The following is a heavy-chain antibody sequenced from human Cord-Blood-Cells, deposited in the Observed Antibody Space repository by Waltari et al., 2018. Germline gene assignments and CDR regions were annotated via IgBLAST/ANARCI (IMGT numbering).Heavy chain of an antibody. D-gene: IGHD1-26*01. Sequence: QVQLQESGPGLVKPSETLSLTCTVSGGSISSYHWSWIRQPPGKGLEWIGYIYYSGSTNYNPSLKSRVTISVDTSKNQFSLKLSSVTAADTAVYYCARLLSGSYYYYYGMDVWGQGTTVTVSS. J-gene: IGHJ6*02. CDR2: IYYSGST. V-gene: IGHV4-59*01. CDR1: GGSISSYH. CDR3: ARLLSGSYYYYYGMDV.